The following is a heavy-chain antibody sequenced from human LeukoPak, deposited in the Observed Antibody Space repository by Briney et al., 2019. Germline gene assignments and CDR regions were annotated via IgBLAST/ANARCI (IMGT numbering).Heavy chain of an antibody. CDR1: GGSFSGYY. J-gene: IGHJ4*02. D-gene: IGHD6-13*01. V-gene: IGHV4-34*01. Sequence: SETLSLTCAVYGGSFSGYYWSWIRQPPGRGLEWIGEINHSGSTNYNPSLKSRVTISVDTSKNQFSLKLSSVTAADTAVYYCARGRAATDYWGQGTLVTVSS. CDR3: ARGRAATDY. CDR2: INHSGST.